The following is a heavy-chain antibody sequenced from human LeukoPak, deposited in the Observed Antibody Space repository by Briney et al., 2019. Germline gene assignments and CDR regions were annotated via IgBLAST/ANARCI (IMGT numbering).Heavy chain of an antibody. CDR3: STGSGHAFDI. V-gene: IGHV3-74*01. J-gene: IGHJ3*02. CDR1: GFTFSSYW. Sequence: GGSLRLSCAASGFTFSSYWIHWVRQAPGKGLVWVSRINSDGSSTSYADSVKGRFTISRDNAKNTLYLQMNSLRAEDTAVYYCSTGSGHAFDIWGQGTMVTVSS. D-gene: IGHD3-10*01. CDR2: INSDGSST.